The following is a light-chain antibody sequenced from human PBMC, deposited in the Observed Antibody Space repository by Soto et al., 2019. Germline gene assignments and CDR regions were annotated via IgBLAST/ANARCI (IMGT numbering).Light chain of an antibody. V-gene: IGLV2-14*01. Sequence: QSALTQPASVSGSPGQSITISCTGTSSDVGGYNYVSWYQQHPGKAPKLMIYEVSNRPSGVSNRFSGSKSGNTASLTISGLQAEDEAAYYCSSYTSSSTYVFGTGTKLPS. CDR2: EVS. CDR3: SSYTSSSTYV. CDR1: SSDVGGYNY. J-gene: IGLJ1*01.